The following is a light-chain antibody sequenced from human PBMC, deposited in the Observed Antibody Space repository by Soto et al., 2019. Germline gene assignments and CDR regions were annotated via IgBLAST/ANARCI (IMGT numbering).Light chain of an antibody. J-gene: IGKJ4*01. Sequence: EIVMTQSPATLSVSPGERVTLSCRASQTISSNLAWYQQKPGQAPRLLIHGASTRASGVPDRFSGSGSGTDFTLTISSLQSEDFAVYYCQQRSNWPSTFGGGTKVEI. CDR2: GAS. CDR1: QTISSN. V-gene: IGKV3-15*01. CDR3: QQRSNWPST.